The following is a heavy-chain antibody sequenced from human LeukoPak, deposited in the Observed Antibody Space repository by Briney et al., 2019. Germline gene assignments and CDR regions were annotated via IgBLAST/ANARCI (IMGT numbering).Heavy chain of an antibody. CDR1: GFTFSSYS. CDR2: ISSSSSYI. D-gene: IGHD3-3*01. J-gene: IGHJ6*02. V-gene: IGHV3-21*01. CDR3: ARGQEYYDFWSGYSDTYYYYGMDV. Sequence: SGGSLRLSCAASGFTFSSYSMNWVRQAPGKGLEWVSSISSSSSYIYYADSVKGRFTIPRDNAKNSLYLQMNSLRAEDTAVYYCARGQEYYDFWSGYSDTYYYYGMDVWGQGTTVTVSS.